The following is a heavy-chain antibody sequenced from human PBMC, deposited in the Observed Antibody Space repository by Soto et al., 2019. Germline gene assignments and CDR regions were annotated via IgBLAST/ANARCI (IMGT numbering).Heavy chain of an antibody. Sequence: GGSLRLSCAASGFTFRNYAMSWVRQAPGKGLEWVSGISGSGGRTHYADSVKGRLTISRDNSKNTLYLQMNSLRAEDTAVYYCAKDRSGYDLWASYIWGQGTMVTVSS. CDR3: AKDRSGYDLWASYI. CDR2: ISGSGGRT. V-gene: IGHV3-23*01. D-gene: IGHD5-12*01. J-gene: IGHJ3*02. CDR1: GFTFRNYA.